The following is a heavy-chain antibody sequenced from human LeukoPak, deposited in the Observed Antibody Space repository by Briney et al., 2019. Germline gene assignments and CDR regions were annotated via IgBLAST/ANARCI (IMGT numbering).Heavy chain of an antibody. D-gene: IGHD4-17*01. CDR2: INHSGST. J-gene: IGHJ4*02. CDR3: ARETTVTTFDY. CDR1: GGSFSGYY. Sequence: PSETLSLTCGVYGGSFSGYYWNWIRQPPGKGLEWIGEINHSGSTNYSPSLKSRVTISVDTSKNQFSLKLSSVTAADTAVYYCARETTVTTFDYWGQGTLVTVSS. V-gene: IGHV4-34*01.